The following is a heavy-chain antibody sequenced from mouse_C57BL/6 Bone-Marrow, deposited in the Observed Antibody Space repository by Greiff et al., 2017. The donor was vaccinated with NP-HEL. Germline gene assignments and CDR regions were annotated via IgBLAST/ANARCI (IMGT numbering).Heavy chain of an antibody. J-gene: IGHJ3*01. V-gene: IGHV14-4*01. CDR1: GFNIKDDY. CDR3: TFYYYGSSSWFAY. Sequence: VQLQQSGAELVRPGASVKLSCTASGFNIKDDYMHWVKQRPEQGLEWIGWIDPENGDTEYASKFQGKAIITADTSSNTAYLQLSSLTSEDTAVYYCTFYYYGSSSWFAYWGQGTLVTVSA. D-gene: IGHD1-1*01. CDR2: IDPENGDT.